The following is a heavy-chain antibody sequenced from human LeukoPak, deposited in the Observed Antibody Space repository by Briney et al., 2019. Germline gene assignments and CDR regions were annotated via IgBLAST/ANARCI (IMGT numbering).Heavy chain of an antibody. J-gene: IGHJ4*02. V-gene: IGHV3-30-3*01. CDR2: ISYDGSNK. CDR1: GFTFSSYA. Sequence: GRSLRLSCEASGFTFSSYAMHWVRQAPGKGLEWVGVISYDGSNKYYADSVKGRFNISRDNSNNTLYLQMNSLRAEDTAVYYCASSSSGWSFDYWGQGTLVTVSS. CDR3: ASSSSGWSFDY. D-gene: IGHD6-19*01.